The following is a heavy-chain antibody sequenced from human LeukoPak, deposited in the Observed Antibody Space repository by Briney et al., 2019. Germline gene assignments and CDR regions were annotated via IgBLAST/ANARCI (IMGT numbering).Heavy chain of an antibody. J-gene: IGHJ4*02. D-gene: IGHD3-22*01. CDR3: ARDYYYDSSGYYDLQDDY. Sequence: KASETLSLTCVVSGYSISNGYNWGLIRHPPRQGLEWIGSIYHSGSTYYNPSLKSRVIISVDTSKNQFSLKLSSVTAADTAVYYCARDYYYDSSGYYDLQDDYWGQGTLVTVSS. CDR2: IYHSGST. CDR1: GYSISNGYN. V-gene: IGHV4-38-2*02.